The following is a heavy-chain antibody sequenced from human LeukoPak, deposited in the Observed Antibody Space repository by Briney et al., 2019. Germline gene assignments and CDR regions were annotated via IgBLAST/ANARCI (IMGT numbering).Heavy chain of an antibody. Sequence: SVKVSCKDSRGTFRSFALSWVRQAPGQGVEWMGGLIPIFRTANYAQKFQGRVTITADESTSTAYMELSSLRSEDTAVYYCARALRYYSDSSGYAFDYWGQGTLVTVSS. CDR2: LIPIFRTA. D-gene: IGHD3-22*01. CDR3: ARALRYYSDSSGYAFDY. CDR1: RGTFRSFA. V-gene: IGHV1-69*01. J-gene: IGHJ4*02.